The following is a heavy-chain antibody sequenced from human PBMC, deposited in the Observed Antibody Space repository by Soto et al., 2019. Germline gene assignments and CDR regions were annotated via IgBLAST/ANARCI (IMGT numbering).Heavy chain of an antibody. CDR1: GFSFSSYA. Sequence: EVQLLESGGGLVQPGGSLRLSCAASGFSFSSYAMVWVRQAPGKGLEWVSVISARGGSLYFADSVKGRFTISRDNSKNVLSLEMNSLRAEDTDTYFCAKGSFEYSASVDNWGQGTLVVVSS. CDR3: AKGSFEYSASVDN. V-gene: IGHV3-23*01. D-gene: IGHD5-12*01. CDR2: ISARGGSL. J-gene: IGHJ4*02.